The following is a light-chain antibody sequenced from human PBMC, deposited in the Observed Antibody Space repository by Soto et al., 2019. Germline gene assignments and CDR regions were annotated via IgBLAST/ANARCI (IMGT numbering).Light chain of an antibody. CDR3: QKYNSAPT. J-gene: IGKJ4*01. Sequence: DIQMTQSPSSLSASVGDRVTVTCRAGQGTSTYLAWYQQKPGKVPKLLIYAASTLQSGVPSRFSGSGSGTDFTLTISSLQPEDVATYYCQKYNSAPTFGGGTKVDIK. V-gene: IGKV1-27*01. CDR2: AAS. CDR1: QGTSTY.